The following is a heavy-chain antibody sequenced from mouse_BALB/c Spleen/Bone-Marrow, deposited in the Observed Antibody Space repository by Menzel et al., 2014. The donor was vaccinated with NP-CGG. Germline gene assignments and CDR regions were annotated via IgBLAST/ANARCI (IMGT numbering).Heavy chain of an antibody. CDR3: ARKDGRGFFDV. J-gene: IGHJ1*01. CDR2: IWGGGST. D-gene: IGHD1-1*02. V-gene: IGHV2-6-4*01. CDR1: GFSLSRYS. Sequence: VKVVESGPGLVAPSQSLSITCTVSGFSLSRYSVHWFRQPPGKGLEWLGMIWGGGSTDYNSALKSRPSISTDNSKSQVLLKMNSLQTDDSAIYYCARKDGRGFFDVWGAGTTVTVSS.